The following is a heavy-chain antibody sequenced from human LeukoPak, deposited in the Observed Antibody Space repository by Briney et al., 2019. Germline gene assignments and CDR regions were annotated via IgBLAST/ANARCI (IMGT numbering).Heavy chain of an antibody. D-gene: IGHD6-13*01. Sequence: GGSLRLSCAASGFTFSSYSMNWVRQAPGKGLEWVSSISSSSSYIYYGDSVKGRFTISRDNAKNSLYLQMNSLRAEDTAVYYCARDRAAGTVGNWFDPWGQGTLVTVPS. CDR2: ISSSSSYI. CDR1: GFTFSSYS. CDR3: ARDRAAGTVGNWFDP. J-gene: IGHJ5*02. V-gene: IGHV3-21*01.